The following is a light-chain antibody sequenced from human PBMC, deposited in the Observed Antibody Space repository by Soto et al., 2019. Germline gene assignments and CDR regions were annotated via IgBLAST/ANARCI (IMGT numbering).Light chain of an antibody. CDR2: DVS. J-gene: IGLJ1*01. CDR1: SSDVGGYNY. V-gene: IGLV2-11*01. CDR3: CSYAGSYTFV. Sequence: QSALTQPRSVSGSPGQLVTISCTGTSSDVGGYNYVSWYQQHPGKAPKLMIYDVSKRPSGVPDRFSGSKSGNTASLTISGLQAEDEADYYCCSYAGSYTFVFGTGTKLTV.